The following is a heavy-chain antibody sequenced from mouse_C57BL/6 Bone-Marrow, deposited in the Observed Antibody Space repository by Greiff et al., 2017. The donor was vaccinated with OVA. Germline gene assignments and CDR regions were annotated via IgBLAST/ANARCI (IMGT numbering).Heavy chain of an antibody. CDR2: IHPNSGST. Sequence: QVQLKQPGAELVKPCASVYLSCKASGYTFTSYWMHWVKQRPGQGLELIGMIHPNSGSTNYNEKFKSKATLTVDKSSSTSYMQLSSLTSEDSAVYYCARWGLDYWGQGTTLTVSS. V-gene: IGHV1-64*01. J-gene: IGHJ2*01. CDR3: ARWGLDY. CDR1: GYTFTSYW.